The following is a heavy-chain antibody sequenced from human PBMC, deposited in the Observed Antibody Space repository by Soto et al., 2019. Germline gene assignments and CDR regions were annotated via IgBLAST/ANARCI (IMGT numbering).Heavy chain of an antibody. D-gene: IGHD3-22*01. CDR3: VKGEYYYDSSGYDNWFDP. Sequence: GGSLRLSCSASGFTFSIYAMHWVRQAPGKGLEYVSSISTNGGSTHYADSVKGRFTISRDNSKNTQYLQMSSLRADDTAVYYCVKGEYYYDSSGYDNWFDPWGQGTLVTVS. CDR2: ISTNGGST. CDR1: GFTFSIYA. V-gene: IGHV3-64D*06. J-gene: IGHJ5*02.